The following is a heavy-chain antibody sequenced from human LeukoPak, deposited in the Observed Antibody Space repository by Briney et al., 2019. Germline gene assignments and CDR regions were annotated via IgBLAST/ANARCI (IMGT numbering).Heavy chain of an antibody. V-gene: IGHV3-7*01. D-gene: IGHD5-12*01. CDR2: IKQDGSEK. CDR1: GFTFSSYW. J-gene: IGHJ6*02. Sequence: GGSLRLSCAASGFTFSSYWMSWVRPAPGKGLEWVANIKQDGSEKYYVDAVKGRFTISRDNAKNSLYLQMNSLRAEDTAVYYCAREEVATILYLYYYYGMDVWGQGTTVTVSS. CDR3: AREEVATILYLYYYYGMDV.